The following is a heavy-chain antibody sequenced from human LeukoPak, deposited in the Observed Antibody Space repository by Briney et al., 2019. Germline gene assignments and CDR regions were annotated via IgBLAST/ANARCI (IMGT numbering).Heavy chain of an antibody. CDR2: ISSSGSTI. CDR1: GFTFSDYY. Sequence: PGGSLRLSCAASGFTFSDYYMSWIRQAPGKGLEWVSYISSSGSTIYYADSVKGRFTISRDNAKNSLYLQMNSLRAEDTAVYYCARVRQWLVRGWKRSNWFDPWGQGTLVTVSS. J-gene: IGHJ5*02. D-gene: IGHD6-19*01. CDR3: ARVRQWLVRGWKRSNWFDP. V-gene: IGHV3-11*01.